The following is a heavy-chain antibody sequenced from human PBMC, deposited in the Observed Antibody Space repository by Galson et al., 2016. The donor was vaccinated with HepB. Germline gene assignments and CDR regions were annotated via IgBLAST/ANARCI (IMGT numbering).Heavy chain of an antibody. V-gene: IGHV5-10-1*04. Sequence: QSGAEVKKPGESLRISCKGSGYSFTTYWISWVRQMPGKGLEWMGRIDPSDSYTNYSPSFQGQVTISADKSISTAYLQWGSLKVSDTAVYYCARRVATATTRGDYYFDKWGQGTLVTVSP. CDR3: ARRVATATTRGDYYFDK. J-gene: IGHJ4*02. CDR2: IDPSDSYT. D-gene: IGHD1-26*01. CDR1: GYSFTTYW.